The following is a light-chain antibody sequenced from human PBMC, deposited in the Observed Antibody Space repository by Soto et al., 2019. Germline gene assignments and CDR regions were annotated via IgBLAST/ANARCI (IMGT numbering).Light chain of an antibody. CDR3: QQYGSSPLT. CDR1: QSVSSSY. Sequence: EIVLTQSPGTLSLSPGERATLSCRASQSVSSSYLAWYQQKPGQAPGLLIYGASSRATGIPGRFSGSGSGTDFTLTISRLEPEDFAVYYCQQYGSSPLTFGPGTKVDIK. CDR2: GAS. V-gene: IGKV3-20*01. J-gene: IGKJ3*01.